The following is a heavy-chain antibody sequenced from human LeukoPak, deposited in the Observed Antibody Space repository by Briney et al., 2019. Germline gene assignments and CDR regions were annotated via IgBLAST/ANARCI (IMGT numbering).Heavy chain of an antibody. CDR2: IKHDESEK. J-gene: IGHJ3*02. CDR1: GFTFSSYS. D-gene: IGHD1-26*01. Sequence: PGGSLRLSCAASGFTFSSYSMNWVRQAPGKGLEWVANIKHDESEKYYVDSVKGRFTISRDNAKNSLYLHMNSLRAEDTAVYYCAKVKGQWELLGAFDIWGQGTMVTVSS. CDR3: AKVKGQWELLGAFDI. V-gene: IGHV3-7*01.